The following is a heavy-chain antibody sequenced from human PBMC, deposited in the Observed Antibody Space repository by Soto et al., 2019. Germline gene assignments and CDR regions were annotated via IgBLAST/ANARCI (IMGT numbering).Heavy chain of an antibody. CDR1: GYTFTGYG. J-gene: IGHJ4*02. Sequence: QVQLVQSGAEVKKPGASVKVSCKASGYTFTGYGISWVRQAPGQGLEWMGWISAYNGNTNYAQKLQGRVTMTTDTSTSTAYMELRSLRSDDTAVYYCARDGAVGQYSGSFQADLDYWGQGTLVTVSS. CDR2: ISAYNGNT. D-gene: IGHD1-26*01. CDR3: ARDGAVGQYSGSFQADLDY. V-gene: IGHV1-18*01.